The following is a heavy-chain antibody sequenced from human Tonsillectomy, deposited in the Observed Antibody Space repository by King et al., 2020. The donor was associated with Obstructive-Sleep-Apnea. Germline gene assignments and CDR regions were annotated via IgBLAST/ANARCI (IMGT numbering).Heavy chain of an antibody. CDR1: GSTFSGYS. Sequence: QLVQSGAEVKKPGASVRVACKASGSTFSGYSIHWVRQAPGQGLEWMGWIKPKSGDTDYEQKLQGRGTMTTNTSITTAFMDLTMLTSDDTAVYFCARESRHSSSWYRTFDVWGQGTMITVSS. J-gene: IGHJ3*01. D-gene: IGHD6-13*01. CDR2: IKPKSGDT. CDR3: ARESRHSSSWYRTFDV. V-gene: IGHV1-2*02.